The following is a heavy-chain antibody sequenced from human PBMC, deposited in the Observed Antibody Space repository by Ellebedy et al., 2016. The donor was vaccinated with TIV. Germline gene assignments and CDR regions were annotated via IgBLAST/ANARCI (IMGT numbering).Heavy chain of an antibody. Sequence: ASVKVSCXTSGYTFTKFAIGWLRQAPGQGLEWMGWISAYNGNTIYVPKLQGRVTMTTDTSTATAYMEVRSLTSEDTAMYYCAKMGLLRDAFAIWGQGTMVTVSS. CDR3: AKMGLLRDAFAI. CDR2: ISAYNGNT. CDR1: GYTFTKFA. D-gene: IGHD1-26*01. V-gene: IGHV1-18*01. J-gene: IGHJ3*02.